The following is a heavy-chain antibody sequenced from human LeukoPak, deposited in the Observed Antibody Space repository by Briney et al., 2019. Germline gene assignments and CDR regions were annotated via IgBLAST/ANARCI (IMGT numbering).Heavy chain of an antibody. V-gene: IGHV1-46*01. CDR2: INPSGAST. Sequence: GASVKVSCKASGYTFTSYYMHWVRQAPGQGLEWMGIINPSGASTSYAQKFQGRVTISVDTSKNQFSLKLSSVTAADTAVYYCARVGGVVVAAAYYFDYWGQGTLVTVSS. D-gene: IGHD2-15*01. J-gene: IGHJ4*02. CDR3: ARVGGVVVAAAYYFDY. CDR1: GYTFTSYY.